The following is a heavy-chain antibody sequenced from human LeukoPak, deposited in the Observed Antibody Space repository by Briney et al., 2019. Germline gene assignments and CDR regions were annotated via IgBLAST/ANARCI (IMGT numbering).Heavy chain of an antibody. CDR1: GFTFSSYS. Sequence: PGGSLRLSCAASGFTFSSYSMNWVRQAPGKGLEWVSYISTSSNTIHYADSVKGRFTISRDNAKNSLYRQMSSLRDEDTAVYYCARDRGTSGYLPWGQGTLVTVSS. CDR2: ISTSSNTI. D-gene: IGHD3-22*01. J-gene: IGHJ5*02. CDR3: ARDRGTSGYLP. V-gene: IGHV3-48*02.